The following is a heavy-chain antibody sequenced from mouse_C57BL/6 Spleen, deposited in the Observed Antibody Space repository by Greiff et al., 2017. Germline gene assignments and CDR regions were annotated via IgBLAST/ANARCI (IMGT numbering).Heavy chain of an antibody. J-gene: IGHJ2*01. CDR3: ARARNYFDY. Sequence: EVHLVESGGGLVKPGGSLKLSCAVSGFSFSDYGMHWVCQAPEKGLEWVAYISSGSSTIYYADTVKGRFNISRDNAKNTLFLQMTSLRSEDTAMYYCARARNYFDYWGQGTTLTVSS. V-gene: IGHV5-17*01. CDR2: ISSGSSTI. CDR1: GFSFSDYG.